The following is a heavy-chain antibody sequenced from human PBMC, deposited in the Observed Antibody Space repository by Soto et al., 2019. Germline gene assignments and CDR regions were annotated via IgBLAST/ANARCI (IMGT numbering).Heavy chain of an antibody. Sequence: GSLRLSCAASGFTFNNYKMNWVRQAPGKGLEWVSSISSSSSYIFYADSVKGRFTISRDNAKNSLYLQMNSLRAEDTAVYYCAREEDGYNTGLDYWGQGTLVTVSS. CDR2: ISSSSSYI. J-gene: IGHJ4*02. V-gene: IGHV3-21*01. CDR3: AREEDGYNTGLDY. D-gene: IGHD5-12*01. CDR1: GFTFNNYK.